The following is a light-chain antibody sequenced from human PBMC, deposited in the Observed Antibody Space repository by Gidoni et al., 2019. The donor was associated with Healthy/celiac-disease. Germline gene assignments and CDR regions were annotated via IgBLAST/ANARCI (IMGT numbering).Light chain of an antibody. CDR2: QDT. J-gene: IGLJ2*01. CDR3: QAWDSSAADVV. CDR1: KLGDKS. Sequence: YELTQPPSVSVSPGQTATITCSGDKLGDKSASWYQQKPGQSPVLVIYQDTKRPSGIPERYSGSHSVNTATLTISGTQAMDEADYYCQAWDSSAADVVFGGGTKLTVL. V-gene: IGLV3-1*01.